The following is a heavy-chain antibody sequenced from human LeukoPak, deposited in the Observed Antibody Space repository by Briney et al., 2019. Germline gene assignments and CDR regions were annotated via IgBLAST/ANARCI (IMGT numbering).Heavy chain of an antibody. J-gene: IGHJ4*02. CDR1: GFTFDDYA. D-gene: IGHD5-12*01. Sequence: GGSLRLSCAASGFTFDDYAMHWVRQAPGKGLEWVSGISWNSGSISYADSVKGRFTISRDNAKNSLYLQMNSLRAEDTALYYCATANTITGPDYWGQGTLVTVSS. CDR3: ATANTITGPDY. CDR2: ISWNSGSI. V-gene: IGHV3-9*01.